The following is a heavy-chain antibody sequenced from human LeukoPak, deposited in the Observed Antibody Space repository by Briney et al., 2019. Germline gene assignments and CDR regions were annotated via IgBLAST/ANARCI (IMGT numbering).Heavy chain of an antibody. J-gene: IGHJ4*02. CDR1: GFTFSSYA. Sequence: GGSLRLSCAASGFTFSSYAMSWVRQAPGKGLEWVSAISGSGGSTYYADSVKGRFTISRDNSKNTLYLQMNSLRAKDTAVYYCAKDSYGGNSYYWGQGTLVTVSS. V-gene: IGHV3-23*01. CDR3: AKDSYGGNSYY. D-gene: IGHD4-23*01. CDR2: ISGSGGST.